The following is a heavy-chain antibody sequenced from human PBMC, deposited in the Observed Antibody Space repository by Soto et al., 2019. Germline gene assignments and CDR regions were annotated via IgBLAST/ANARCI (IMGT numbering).Heavy chain of an antibody. CDR1: GGTFSSYA. V-gene: IGHV1-69*13. Sequence: GASVKVSCKASGGTFSSYAISWVRQAPGQGLEWMGGIIPIFGTANYAQKFQGRVTITADESTSTAYMELSSLRSEDTAVYYCARDRGSYYYDSSGYFAEAFDYWGQGTLVTVSS. CDR2: IIPIFGTA. CDR3: ARDRGSYYYDSSGYFAEAFDY. D-gene: IGHD3-22*01. J-gene: IGHJ4*02.